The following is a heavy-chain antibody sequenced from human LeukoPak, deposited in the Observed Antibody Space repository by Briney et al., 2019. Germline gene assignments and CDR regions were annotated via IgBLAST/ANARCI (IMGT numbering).Heavy chain of an antibody. CDR3: ASLGYCSSTSGYSSRYYYMDV. J-gene: IGHJ6*03. Sequence: GASVKVSCKASGYTFTGYYMHWVRQAPGQGLEWMGWINPNSGGTNYAQKFQGRVTMTRDTSISTAYMELSRLRSDDTAVYYCASLGYCSSTSGYSSRYYYMDVWGKGTTVTISS. V-gene: IGHV1-2*02. CDR1: GYTFTGYY. D-gene: IGHD2-2*01. CDR2: INPNSGGT.